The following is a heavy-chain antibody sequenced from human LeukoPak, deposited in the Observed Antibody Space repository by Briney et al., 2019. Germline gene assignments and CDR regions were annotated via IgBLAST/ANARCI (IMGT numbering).Heavy chain of an antibody. CDR2: IKSKTDGETT. D-gene: IGHD3-10*01. V-gene: IGHV3-15*01. CDR3: TGNYYGSGSYADFDY. J-gene: IGHJ4*02. Sequence: SPGGSLRLSCAAPGFSFRNAWMSWARQAPGKGLAWVGHIKSKTDGETTDYAAPVKGRFTISRDDSKNTLYLQMNSLKTEDTAVYYCTGNYYGSGSYADFDYWGQGTLVTVSS. CDR1: GFSFRNAW.